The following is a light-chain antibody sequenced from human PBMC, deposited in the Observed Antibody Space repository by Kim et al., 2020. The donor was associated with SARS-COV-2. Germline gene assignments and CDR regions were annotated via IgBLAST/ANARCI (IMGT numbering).Light chain of an antibody. CDR2: AAS. CDR3: QQLHTYPLT. V-gene: IGKV1-9*01. Sequence: ASVGDRVTITCRASQGISRDLAWYQQKPGNPPKLLIYAASTLQSGVPSRFGGSGSGTDFTLTITSLQPEDFATYSCQQLHTYPLTFGPGTKVDIK. J-gene: IGKJ3*01. CDR1: QGISRD.